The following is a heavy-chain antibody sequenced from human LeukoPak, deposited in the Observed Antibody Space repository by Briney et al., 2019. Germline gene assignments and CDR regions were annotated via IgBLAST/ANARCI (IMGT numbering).Heavy chain of an antibody. CDR3: ASYAVAGTRVDY. CDR1: GFTFSTYG. V-gene: IGHV3-33*01. J-gene: IGHJ4*02. CDR2: IWYDGSNK. Sequence: PGGSLRLSCAASGFTFSTYGMHWVRQAPGKGLEWVALIWYDGSNKYYADSVKGRFTISRDNSKNTLYVQMNSLRAEDTAVYYCASYAVAGTRVDYWGQGTLVTVSS. D-gene: IGHD6-19*01.